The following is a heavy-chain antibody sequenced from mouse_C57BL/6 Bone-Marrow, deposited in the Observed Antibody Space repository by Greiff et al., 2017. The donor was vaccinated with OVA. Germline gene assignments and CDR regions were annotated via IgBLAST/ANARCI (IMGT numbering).Heavy chain of an antibody. D-gene: IGHD2-4*01. CDR2: IDPNSGGT. Sequence: VKLVESGAELVKPGASVKLSCKASGYTFTSYWMHWVKQRPGRGLEWIGRIDPNSGGTKYNEKFKSKATLTVDKPSSTAYMQLSSLTSEDSAVYYCAGDYDGYYAMDYWGQGTSVTVSS. CDR1: GYTFTSYW. V-gene: IGHV1-72*01. CDR3: AGDYDGYYAMDY. J-gene: IGHJ4*01.